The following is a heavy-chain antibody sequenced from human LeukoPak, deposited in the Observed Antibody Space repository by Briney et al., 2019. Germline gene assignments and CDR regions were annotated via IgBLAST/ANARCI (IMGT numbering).Heavy chain of an antibody. J-gene: IGHJ4*02. CDR2: IYSGGST. Sequence: GGSLRLSCAAFGFTVSNNYMTWVRQAPGKGLEWVSLIYSGGSTYYADSVKGRFTISRDNSKNTVYLQMNGLRAEDTAVYYCARNIPVTRWGYWGQGSLVTVSS. D-gene: IGHD2-21*01. V-gene: IGHV3-66*01. CDR1: GFTVSNNY. CDR3: ARNIPVTRWGY.